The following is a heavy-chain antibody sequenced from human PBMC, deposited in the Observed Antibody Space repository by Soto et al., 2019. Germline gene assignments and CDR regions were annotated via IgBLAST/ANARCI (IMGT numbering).Heavy chain of an antibody. CDR2: ISGSGGST. J-gene: IGHJ6*02. D-gene: IGHD2-15*01. V-gene: IGHV3-23*01. CDR3: ANTPGGYCSGGSCYPRGMDV. CDR1: GFTFSSYA. Sequence: EVQLLESGGGLVQPGGSLRLSCAASGFTFSSYAMSWVRQAPGKGLEWVSAISGSGGSTYYADSVKGRFTISRDNSKNTLYLQMNRLRAEDTAIYYCANTPGGYCSGGSCYPRGMDVWGQGTTVTVSS.